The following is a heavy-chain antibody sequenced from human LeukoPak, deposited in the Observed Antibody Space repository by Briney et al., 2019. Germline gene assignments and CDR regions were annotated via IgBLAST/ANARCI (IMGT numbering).Heavy chain of an antibody. D-gene: IGHD3-22*01. Sequence: GASAKVSCKASGYTFTSYDINWVRQATGQGLEWMGWMNPNSGNTGYAQKFQGRVTITRNTSISTAYMELSSLRSEDTAVYYCARGGAGYYDSSGYLTDWGQGTLVTVSS. CDR1: GYTFTSYD. CDR3: ARGGAGYYDSSGYLTD. CDR2: MNPNSGNT. V-gene: IGHV1-8*03. J-gene: IGHJ4*02.